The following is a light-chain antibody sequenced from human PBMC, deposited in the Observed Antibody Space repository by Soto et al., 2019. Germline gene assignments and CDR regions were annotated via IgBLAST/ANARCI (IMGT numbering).Light chain of an antibody. V-gene: IGKV3-11*01. CDR1: QSVSSY. Sequence: EIVLTQSPATLSLSPGERATLSCRTSQSVSSYFAWYQQKPGRAPRLLIYDASNRATGIPARFIGSGSGTNFTLTIIILEPEDFAVYYCQQRSNWPITFGQGTRLEIK. CDR3: QQRSNWPIT. CDR2: DAS. J-gene: IGKJ5*01.